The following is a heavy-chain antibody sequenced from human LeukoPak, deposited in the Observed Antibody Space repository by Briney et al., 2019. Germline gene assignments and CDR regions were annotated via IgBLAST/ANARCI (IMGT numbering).Heavy chain of an antibody. CDR3: AHSYGDYVSWYFDL. CDR1: GFSLYTSGVG. V-gene: IGHV2-5*02. Sequence: SGPTLVNPTQALTLICTFSGFSLYTSGVGVGWIRQPPGEALEWLAPINWDDDKRFSPSLKSKLTITKDTSKNQVVLTMTNMDPVDTATYYCAHSYGDYVSWYFDLWGRGTLVTVSS. CDR2: INWDDDK. J-gene: IGHJ2*01. D-gene: IGHD4-17*01.